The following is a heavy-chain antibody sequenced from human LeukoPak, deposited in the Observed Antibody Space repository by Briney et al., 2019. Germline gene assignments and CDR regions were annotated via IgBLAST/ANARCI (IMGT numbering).Heavy chain of an antibody. J-gene: IGHJ3*02. D-gene: IGHD3-22*01. Sequence: ASVKVSCKASGYTFTSYGISWVRQAPGQGLEWMGWISAYNGNTNYAQKLQGRVTMTTDTSTSTAYMELRSLRSDDTAVYYCARGFSSSGYSPSGDAFDIWGQGTMVTVSS. V-gene: IGHV1-18*01. CDR2: ISAYNGNT. CDR3: ARGFSSSGYSPSGDAFDI. CDR1: GYTFTSYG.